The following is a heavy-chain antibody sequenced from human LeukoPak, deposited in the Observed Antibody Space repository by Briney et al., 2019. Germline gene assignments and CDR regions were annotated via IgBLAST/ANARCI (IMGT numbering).Heavy chain of an antibody. CDR2: IIPIFGTA. CDR3: PIPGGYCSSTSCYTTPIGNYYYYMDV. V-gene: IGHV1-69*05. CDR1: GGTFSSYA. J-gene: IGHJ6*03. Sequence: ASVKVSCKASGGTFSSYAISWVRQAPGQGLAWMGGIIPIFGTANYAQKFQGRVAITTDESTSTAYMELSSLRSEDTAVYYCPIPGGYCSSTSCYTTPIGNYYYYMDVWGKGTTVTVSS. D-gene: IGHD2-2*02.